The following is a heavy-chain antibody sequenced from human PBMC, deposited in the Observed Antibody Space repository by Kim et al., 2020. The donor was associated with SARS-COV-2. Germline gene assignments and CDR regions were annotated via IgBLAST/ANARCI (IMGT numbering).Heavy chain of an antibody. CDR2: INPNSGDT. CDR1: GYTFTAYY. J-gene: IGHJ6*02. CDR3: ATPLRGDFYYYGMEV. V-gene: IGHV1-2*06. Sequence: VKVSCKSSGYTFTAYYMFWVRQAPGQGLDWMGRINPNSGDTNYSQKFRGRVTMTRDTSIDTVYMELSRLRSDDTAVYYCATPLRGDFYYYGMEVWGQGTTVTVSS.